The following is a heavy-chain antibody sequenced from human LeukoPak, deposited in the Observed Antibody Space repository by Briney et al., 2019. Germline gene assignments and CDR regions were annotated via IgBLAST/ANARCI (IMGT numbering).Heavy chain of an antibody. J-gene: IGHJ5*02. D-gene: IGHD2-2*01. CDR2: INHSGST. CDR3: ARRIIVVPAAISRILNWFDP. Sequence: SETLSFTGAGYGGSFSGYYWSWIRQPPGKGLEWIGEINHSGSTNYNPSLKSRVTISVDTSKNQFSLKLSSVTAADTAAYYCARRIIVVPAAISRILNWFDPWGQGTLVTVSS. V-gene: IGHV4-34*01. CDR1: GGSFSGYY.